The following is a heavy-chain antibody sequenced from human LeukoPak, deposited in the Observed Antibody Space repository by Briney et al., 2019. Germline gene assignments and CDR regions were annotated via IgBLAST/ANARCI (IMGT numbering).Heavy chain of an antibody. D-gene: IGHD3-9*01. Sequence: GASVKVSCKASGYTFTSYGISWVRQAPGQGLEWMGWISAYNGNTNYAQKLQGRVTMTRDMSTSTVYMELSSLRSEDTAVYYCARDEAPDILTGYYFNWFDPWGQGTLVTVSS. CDR1: GYTFTSYG. J-gene: IGHJ5*02. CDR3: ARDEAPDILTGYYFNWFDP. CDR2: ISAYNGNT. V-gene: IGHV1-18*01.